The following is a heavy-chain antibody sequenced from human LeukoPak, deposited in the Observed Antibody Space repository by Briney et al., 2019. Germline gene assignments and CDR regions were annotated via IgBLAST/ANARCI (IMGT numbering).Heavy chain of an antibody. Sequence: GASVKVSCKASGYTFTSYDINWVRQATGQGLEWMGWMNPNSGNTGYAQKFQGRVTMTRNTSISTAYMELSSLRSEDTAVYYCARGYQLLPYHYYYMDVWGKGTTVTVSS. V-gene: IGHV1-8*01. J-gene: IGHJ6*03. D-gene: IGHD2-2*01. CDR2: MNPNSGNT. CDR3: ARGYQLLPYHYYYMDV. CDR1: GYTFTSYD.